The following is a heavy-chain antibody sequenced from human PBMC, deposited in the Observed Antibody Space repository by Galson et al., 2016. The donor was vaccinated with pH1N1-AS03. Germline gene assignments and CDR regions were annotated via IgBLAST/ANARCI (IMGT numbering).Heavy chain of an antibody. CDR2: ISSDSTTI. Sequence: SLRLSCAASGFTFNHYSMNWVRQAPGKGLEWVSYISSDSTTIYYADSVKGRFTISRDNAKNSLFLQMGSLRPEDRAVYYCARGPVSYSNYWFPPPDYWGQGTLVTVSS. J-gene: IGHJ4*02. CDR1: GFTFNHYS. V-gene: IGHV3-48*04. CDR3: ARGPVSYSNYWFPPPDY. D-gene: IGHD6-13*01.